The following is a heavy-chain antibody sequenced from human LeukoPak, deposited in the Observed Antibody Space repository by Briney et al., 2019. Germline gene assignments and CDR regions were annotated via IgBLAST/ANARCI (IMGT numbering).Heavy chain of an antibody. V-gene: IGHV4-59*01. CDR1: GGSISSYY. CDR3: ARGGGIVVVPAAREGFDP. D-gene: IGHD2-2*01. J-gene: IGHJ5*02. CDR2: IFYSGST. Sequence: SETLSLTCTVSGGSISSYYWSWIRQPPGKGLEWIGYIFYSGSTNYNPSLKSRVTISVDTSKNQFSLKLSSVTAADTAVYYCARGGGIVVVPAAREGFDPWGQGTLVTVSS.